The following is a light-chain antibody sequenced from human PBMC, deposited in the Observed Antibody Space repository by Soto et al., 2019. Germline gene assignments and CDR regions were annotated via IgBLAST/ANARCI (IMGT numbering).Light chain of an antibody. Sequence: QSVLTQPPSAYGTPGQRVTISCSGSSSNIGSNTVNWYQQLPGTAPKLLIYSNNQRPSGVPDRFSGSKSGTSASLAISGLQSEDEADYYCAAWDDSLNAWVFGGGTKVTVL. CDR1: SSNIGSNT. CDR2: SNN. V-gene: IGLV1-44*01. J-gene: IGLJ3*02. CDR3: AAWDDSLNAWV.